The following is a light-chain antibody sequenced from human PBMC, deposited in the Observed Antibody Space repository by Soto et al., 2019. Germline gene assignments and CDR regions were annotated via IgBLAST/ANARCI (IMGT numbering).Light chain of an antibody. V-gene: IGLV2-8*01. CDR3: ISSADRNNFVE. J-gene: IGLJ2*01. Sequence: QSALTQPPSASGSPGQSVTISCTGTSSDIGGYNSVSWYQQHPGKAPKLMIYEVNKRPSGVPHRFSGSKSGNTASLTVSGLQAEDEADYSCISSADRNNFVEFGGGTKHTVL. CDR1: SSDIGGYNS. CDR2: EVN.